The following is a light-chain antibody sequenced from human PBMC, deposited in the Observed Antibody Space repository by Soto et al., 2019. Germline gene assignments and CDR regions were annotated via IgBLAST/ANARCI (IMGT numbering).Light chain of an antibody. Sequence: QSALAQPASVSGSPGQSITLSCTGTSSDAGNYNFVSWYPQHPGKAPKVIIYEDTTRPSGVSNRISGSKSGNTASLTISGLQAEDEADYYCCSYAGSSTAWVFGGGTKLTVL. J-gene: IGLJ3*02. V-gene: IGLV2-23*01. CDR1: SSDAGNYNF. CDR3: CSYAGSSTAWV. CDR2: EDT.